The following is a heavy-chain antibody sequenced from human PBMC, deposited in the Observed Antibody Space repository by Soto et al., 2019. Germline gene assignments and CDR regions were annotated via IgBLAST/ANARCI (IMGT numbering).Heavy chain of an antibody. CDR3: AKDLLGWLVPEYYFDY. CDR1: GCTFSSYA. V-gene: IGHV3-23*01. J-gene: IGHJ4*02. D-gene: IGHD6-19*01. Sequence: PGGSLRLSCAASGCTFSSYAMSWVRQAPGKGLEWVSAISGSGGSTYYADSVKGRFTISRDNSKNTLYLQMNSLRAEDTAVYYCAKDLLGWLVPEYYFDYWGQGTLVTVSS. CDR2: ISGSGGST.